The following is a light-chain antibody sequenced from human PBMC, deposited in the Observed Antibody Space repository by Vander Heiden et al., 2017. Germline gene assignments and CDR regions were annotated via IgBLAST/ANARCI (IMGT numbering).Light chain of an antibody. CDR3: QQSDSTPST. J-gene: IGKJ4*01. CDR2: AAS. V-gene: IGKV1-39*01. CDR1: QSISSY. Sequence: DIQMTQSPSSLSASVGDRVTITCRASQSISSYLNWYQQKPGKAPKLLIYAASSFQSGVPSRFSGSGSGTDFTLTISSLQPEDFATYYCQQSDSTPSTFGGGTKVEIK.